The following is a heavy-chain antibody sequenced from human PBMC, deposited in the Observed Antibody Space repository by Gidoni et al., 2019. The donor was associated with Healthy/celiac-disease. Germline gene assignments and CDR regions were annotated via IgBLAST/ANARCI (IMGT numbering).Heavy chain of an antibody. J-gene: IGHJ4*02. CDR1: GITLSSYA. Sequence: EVRLVVSGGGLVQPGGSLKLSRAASGITLSSYAMSWVRQAPGKGLEWVSAISGSGGSTYYADSVKGRFTISRDNSKNTLYLQMNSLRAEDTAVYYCAKATVGLLTPVHYWGQGTLVTVSS. D-gene: IGHD5-18*01. V-gene: IGHV3-23*04. CDR2: ISGSGGST. CDR3: AKATVGLLTPVHY.